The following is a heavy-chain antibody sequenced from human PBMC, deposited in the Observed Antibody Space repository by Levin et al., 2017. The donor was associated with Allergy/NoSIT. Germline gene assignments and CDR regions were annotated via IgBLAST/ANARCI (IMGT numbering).Heavy chain of an antibody. J-gene: IGHJ4*02. D-gene: IGHD6-13*01. Sequence: ASVKVSCKASGYIFTSFDIHWVRQGPGQGLEWMGRINPSGGSTSYAQKFQGRVTMSRDTSTTTVYMELSSLRSEDMAVYYCARSVAAAGTGQYYFDYWGQGTLVTVSS. CDR2: INPSGGST. V-gene: IGHV1-46*01. CDR1: GYIFTSFD. CDR3: ARSVAAAGTGQYYFDY.